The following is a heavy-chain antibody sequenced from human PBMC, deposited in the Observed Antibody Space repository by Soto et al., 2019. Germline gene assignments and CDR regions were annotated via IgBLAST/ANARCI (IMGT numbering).Heavy chain of an antibody. D-gene: IGHD3-3*01. Sequence: SVKVSCKASGGTFSSYAISWVRQAPGQGLEWMGGIIPIFGTANYAQKFQGRVTITADESTSTACMELSSLRSEDTAVYYCARGRSRFLEWLLFDYYFDYWGQGTLVTVSS. CDR2: IIPIFGTA. CDR1: GGTFSSYA. V-gene: IGHV1-69*13. CDR3: ARGRSRFLEWLLFDYYFDY. J-gene: IGHJ4*02.